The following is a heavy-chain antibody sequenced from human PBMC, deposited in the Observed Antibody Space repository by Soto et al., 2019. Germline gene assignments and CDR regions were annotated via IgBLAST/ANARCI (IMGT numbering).Heavy chain of an antibody. CDR2: INHSGST. V-gene: IGHV4-34*01. CDR3: ASLPATSDFDY. CDR1: GGSFSGYY. Sequence: PSETLSLTCAVYGGSFSGYYWSWIRQPPGKGLEWIGEINHSGSTNYNPSLKSRVTISVDTSKNQFSLKLSSVTAADTAVYYCASLPATSDFDYWGQGTLVTVSS. D-gene: IGHD2-2*01. J-gene: IGHJ4*02.